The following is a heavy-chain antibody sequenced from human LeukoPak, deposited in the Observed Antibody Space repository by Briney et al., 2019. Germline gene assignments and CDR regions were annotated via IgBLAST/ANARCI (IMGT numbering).Heavy chain of an antibody. Sequence: SETLSLTCTVPGGSISSSSLYWGWIRQAPGKGLEWIGYIYYSGSTSYNPSLKSRVSISVDTSKNQFSLKLYSVTAADTAVYYCARDSWNGGYHYHGMDVWGQGTAVTVSS. V-gene: IGHV4-31*03. J-gene: IGHJ6*02. CDR2: IYYSGST. D-gene: IGHD1-1*01. CDR1: GGSISSSSLY. CDR3: ARDSWNGGYHYHGMDV.